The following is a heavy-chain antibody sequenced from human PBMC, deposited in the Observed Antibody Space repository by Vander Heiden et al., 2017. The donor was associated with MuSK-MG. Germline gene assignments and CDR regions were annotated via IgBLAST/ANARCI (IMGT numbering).Heavy chain of an antibody. V-gene: IGHV1-46*01. CDR1: GYTFPSYS. Sequence: QVQLVQSGAEVTKPGAPVKVSCKASGYTFPSYSMHWVRQAPGQGLEWMGIINPSGGSTSYAQKFQGRVTMTRDTSTSTVYMELSSLRSEDTAVYYCARDQPVMSNYYDSRYDAFDIWGQGTMVTVSS. J-gene: IGHJ3*02. D-gene: IGHD3-22*01. CDR2: INPSGGST. CDR3: ARDQPVMSNYYDSRYDAFDI.